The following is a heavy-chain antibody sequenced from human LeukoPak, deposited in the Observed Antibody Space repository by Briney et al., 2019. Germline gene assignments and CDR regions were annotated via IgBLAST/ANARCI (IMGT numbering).Heavy chain of an antibody. CDR1: GGSITGYH. CDR3: ARRNDFDI. J-gene: IGHJ3*02. CDR2: IYSSETT. Sequence: SETLSLTCTVSGGSITGYHWSWIRQPPGKGLEWIGYIYSSETTEYKPSLTSRVTISADTSKNQFSLKLASLTAADTAIYYCARRNDFDIWGQGTMVTVSS. V-gene: IGHV4-4*08.